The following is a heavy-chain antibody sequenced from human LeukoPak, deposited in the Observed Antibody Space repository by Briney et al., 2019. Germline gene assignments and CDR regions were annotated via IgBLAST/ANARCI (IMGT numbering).Heavy chain of an antibody. Sequence: ASVKVSCKASGYTFTSYGISWVRQAPGQGLEWMGWISAYNGNTNYAQKLQGRVTMTTDTSTSTAYMELRSLRSEDTAVYYCATSSRTYSSTDYWGQGTLVTVSS. CDR2: ISAYNGNT. J-gene: IGHJ4*02. CDR3: ATSSRTYSSTDY. V-gene: IGHV1-18*01. D-gene: IGHD6-13*01. CDR1: GYTFTSYG.